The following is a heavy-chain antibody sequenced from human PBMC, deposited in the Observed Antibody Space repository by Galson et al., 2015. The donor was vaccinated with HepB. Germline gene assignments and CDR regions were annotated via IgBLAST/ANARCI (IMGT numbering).Heavy chain of an antibody. CDR3: ARIGPGRDGYNYGALDI. CDR1: GDSVSSNRAA. CDR2: TLYRSKWSI. J-gene: IGHJ3*02. Sequence: CAISGDSVSSNRAAWNWIRQSPSRGLEWLGRTLYRSKWSIDYAASVRSRIIINPDTSNNQVSLQLNSVTPEDTAVYYCARIGPGRDGYNYGALDIWAQGIMVTVSS. D-gene: IGHD5-24*01. V-gene: IGHV6-1*01.